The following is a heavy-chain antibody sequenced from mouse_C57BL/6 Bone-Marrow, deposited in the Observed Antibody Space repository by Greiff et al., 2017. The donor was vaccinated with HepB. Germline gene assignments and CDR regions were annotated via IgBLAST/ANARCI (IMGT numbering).Heavy chain of an antibody. Sequence: QVQLQQSGAELVRPGTSVKVSCKASGYAFTNYLIEWVKQRPGQGLEWIGVINPGSGGTNYNEKFKGKATLTADKSSSTAYMQLSSLTSEDSAVYFCARGSYYWGQGTTLTVSS. V-gene: IGHV1-54*01. CDR1: GYAFTNYL. J-gene: IGHJ2*01. CDR3: ARGSYY. CDR2: INPGSGGT.